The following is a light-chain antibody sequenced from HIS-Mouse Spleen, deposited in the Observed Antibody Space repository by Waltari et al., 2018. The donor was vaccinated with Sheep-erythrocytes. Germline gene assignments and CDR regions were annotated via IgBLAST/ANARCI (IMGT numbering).Light chain of an antibody. CDR3: QAWDSSTAWV. CDR1: KLGDKY. V-gene: IGLV3-1*01. J-gene: IGLJ3*02. CDR2: QDS. Sequence: SYELTQPPSVSVSPGQTASITCSGDKLGDKYACWYQQKPGPSPVLVIYQDSKRPSGIPERFSGSNSGNTATLTISGTQAMDEADYSCQAWDSSTAWVFGGGTKLTVL.